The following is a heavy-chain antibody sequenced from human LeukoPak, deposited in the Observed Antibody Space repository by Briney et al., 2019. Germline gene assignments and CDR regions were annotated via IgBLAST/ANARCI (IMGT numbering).Heavy chain of an antibody. J-gene: IGHJ4*02. D-gene: IGHD3-3*01. CDR3: AHRHTDGIFGVVDFDY. CDR2: IYWNDDK. CDR1: GFSLSTSGVG. Sequence: SGPTLVNPTQTLTLTCTFSGFSLSTSGVGVGWIRQPPGKALEWLALIYWNDDKRYSPSLKSRLTITKDTSKNQVILTMTNMDSVDTATYYCAHRHTDGIFGVVDFDYWGQGTLVTVSS. V-gene: IGHV2-5*01.